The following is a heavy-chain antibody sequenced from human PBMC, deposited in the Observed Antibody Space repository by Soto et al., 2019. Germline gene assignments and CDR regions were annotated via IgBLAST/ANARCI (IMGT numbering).Heavy chain of an antibody. D-gene: IGHD3-10*01. CDR1: GFTFSSYS. V-gene: IGHV3-21*01. Sequence: GGSLRLSCAASGFTFSSYSMNWVRQAPGKGLEWVSSISSSISYIYYAVSVKGRFTISRDNAKNSLYLQMNSLRAEDTAVYYCARDLYYYGSGSYYFYYYYGMDVWGQGTTVTVSS. J-gene: IGHJ6*02. CDR3: ARDLYYYGSGSYYFYYYYGMDV. CDR2: ISSSISYI.